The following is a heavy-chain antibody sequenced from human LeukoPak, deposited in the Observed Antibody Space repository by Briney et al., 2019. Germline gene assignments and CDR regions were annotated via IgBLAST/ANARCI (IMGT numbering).Heavy chain of an antibody. D-gene: IGHD7-27*01. CDR3: VRDKGLTGDTCAFDI. CDR1: GDTFDTYT. V-gene: IGHV1-69*05. Sequence: SVKVSCKASGDTFDTYTISWVRQVPGQGLEWMGGFIPAFNTAHYARKFQGIATITMDASTTTDFMEMSSLRFEDTAVYYCVRDKGLTGDTCAFDIWGQGTMVTVSS. J-gene: IGHJ3*02. CDR2: FIPAFNTA.